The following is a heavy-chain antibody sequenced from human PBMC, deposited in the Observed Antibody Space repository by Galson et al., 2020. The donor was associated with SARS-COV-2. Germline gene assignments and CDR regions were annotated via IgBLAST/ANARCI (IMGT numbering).Heavy chain of an antibody. CDR2: FKTTFEGGPI. D-gene: IGHD2-8*01. CDR3: TRDQSTSIVQFYFDS. CDR1: GFNFINAG. J-gene: IGHJ4*02. Sequence: GGSLRLSCAASGFNFINAGMSWVRQAPGKGLEWVGRFKTTFEGGPIDYAAPVKGRFTISRDESENTLYLQMNSLKTEDTAVYYCTRDQSTSIVQFYFDSWGQGTLVIVSS. V-gene: IGHV3-15*05.